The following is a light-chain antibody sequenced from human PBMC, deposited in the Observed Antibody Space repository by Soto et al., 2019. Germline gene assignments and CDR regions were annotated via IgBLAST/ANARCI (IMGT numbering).Light chain of an antibody. Sequence: DIQITQSPSSLSSSVGHSVTITCRASQSISNYLNWYQQKPGKAPKVLIYAASNLQSGVPSRFSGSGSGTDFTLTISSLQPEDFATYYCQQSYSTPITFGQGTRLEI. V-gene: IGKV1-39*01. J-gene: IGKJ5*01. CDR3: QQSYSTPIT. CDR2: AAS. CDR1: QSISNY.